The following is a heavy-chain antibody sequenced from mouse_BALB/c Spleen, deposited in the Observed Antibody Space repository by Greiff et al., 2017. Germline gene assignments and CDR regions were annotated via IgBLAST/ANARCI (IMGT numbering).Heavy chain of an antibody. CDR2: INPSTGYT. V-gene: IGHV1-7*01. D-gene: IGHD2-1*01. Sequence: VQLQQSGADLAKPAPSVKMSCTASGYTFTSYWLHWVKQKPGQGLEWIGYINPSTGYTEYNQKFKDKTTLTAAKSSSPAYMQLSSLTSEASAVYCCARYGHSRFADWGQGTLVTVSA. CDR1: GYTFTSYW. J-gene: IGHJ3*01. CDR3: ARYGHSRFAD.